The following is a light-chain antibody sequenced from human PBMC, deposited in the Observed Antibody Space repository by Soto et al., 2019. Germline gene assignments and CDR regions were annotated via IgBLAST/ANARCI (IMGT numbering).Light chain of an antibody. CDR1: QSVLYSSNNKNY. CDR3: QRYYGTSWT. CDR2: WAS. V-gene: IGKV4-1*01. Sequence: DIVMTQSPDSLAVSLGERATINCKSSQSVLYSSNNKNYLAWYQQKPGQPPKLLIYWASTRESGVPDRFSGSGSGTDFTRTISSLQAEDVALDYCQRYYGTSWTFGQGTKVEIK. J-gene: IGKJ1*01.